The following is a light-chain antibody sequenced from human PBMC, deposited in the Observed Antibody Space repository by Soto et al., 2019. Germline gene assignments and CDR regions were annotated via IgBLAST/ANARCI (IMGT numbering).Light chain of an antibody. V-gene: IGKV1-9*01. CDR1: QGIRSS. CDR2: AAS. CDR3: QQLNLYPPFT. J-gene: IGKJ2*01. Sequence: DIQLTQSPSFLSASVGDRVTITCRAGQGIRSSLAWYQQRPGKAPKLLIYAASILQSGVPPWFSGGGSGTEFTLTISSLQPEDFATYYCQQLNLYPPFTFGQGTKLETK.